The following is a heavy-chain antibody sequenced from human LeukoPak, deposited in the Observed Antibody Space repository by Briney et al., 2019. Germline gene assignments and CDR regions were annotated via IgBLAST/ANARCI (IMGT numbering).Heavy chain of an antibody. V-gene: IGHV4-39*07. Sequence: KPSETLSLTCTVSGGSISSSSYYWGWIRQPPGKGLEWIGSIYYSGSTYYNPSLKSRVTISVDTSKNQFSLKLSSVTAADTAVYYCARGGYYATSGLYFFDYWCQGTLVTVSS. J-gene: IGHJ4*02. CDR1: GGSISSSSYY. D-gene: IGHD3-22*01. CDR3: ARGGYYATSGLYFFDY. CDR2: IYYSGST.